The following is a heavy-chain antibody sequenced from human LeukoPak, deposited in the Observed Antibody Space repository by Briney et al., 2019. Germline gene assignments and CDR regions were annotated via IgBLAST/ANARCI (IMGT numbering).Heavy chain of an antibody. CDR2: IYTSGST. CDR1: GGSISSYY. Sequence: SETLSLTCTVSGGSISSYYWSWIRRPAGKGLEWIGRIYTSGSTNYNPSLKSRVTMSVDTSKNQFSLKLSSVTAADTAVYYCARGRLVVVSAATASYYYYYYMDVWGKGTTVTISS. D-gene: IGHD2-2*01. J-gene: IGHJ6*03. V-gene: IGHV4-4*07. CDR3: ARGRLVVVSAATASYYYYYYMDV.